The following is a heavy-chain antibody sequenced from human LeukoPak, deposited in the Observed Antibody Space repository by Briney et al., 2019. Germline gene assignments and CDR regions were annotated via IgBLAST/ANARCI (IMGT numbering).Heavy chain of an antibody. V-gene: IGHV3-7*01. D-gene: IGHD6-13*01. CDR2: IKQDGSEK. Sequence: PGGSLRLSCAASGFTFSSYTMNWVRQAPGKGLEWVANIKQDGSEKYYVDSVKGRFTISRDNAKNSLYLQMNSLRAEDTAVYYCARGSAAAGTYWFDPWGKGTLVTVSS. CDR1: GFTFSSYT. J-gene: IGHJ5*02. CDR3: ARGSAAAGTYWFDP.